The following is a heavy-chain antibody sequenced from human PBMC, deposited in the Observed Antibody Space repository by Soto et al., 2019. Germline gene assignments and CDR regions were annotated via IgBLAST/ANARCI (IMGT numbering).Heavy chain of an antibody. V-gene: IGHV3-74*01. D-gene: IGHD5-18*01. CDR3: ASGLPTYSSCDS. CDR1: GFTFSSYW. Sequence: EVQLVESGGGLVQPGESLRLSCAASGFTFSSYWMHWIRQAPGKGLVWVSRVSSDGSSTVYATSVKGRLTISRDNAKNTLYLQMSSLSDEDTAVYYCASGLPTYSSCDSWGQGTLVTVSS. CDR2: VSSDGSST. J-gene: IGHJ4*02.